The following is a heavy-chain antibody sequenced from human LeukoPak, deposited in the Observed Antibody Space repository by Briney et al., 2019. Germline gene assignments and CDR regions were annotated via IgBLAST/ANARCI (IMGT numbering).Heavy chain of an antibody. J-gene: IGHJ4*02. CDR3: ARGAGSGFDY. D-gene: IGHD6-19*01. V-gene: IGHV3-21*01. CDR1: GFTFSSYN. Sequence: GGSLRLSCAASGFTFSSYNMNWVRQAPGKGLEWVSSISSSSSYLYYADSVKGRFTISRDNAKNSLYLQMNSLRAEDTAVYYCARGAGSGFDYWGQGTLVTVSS. CDR2: ISSSSSYL.